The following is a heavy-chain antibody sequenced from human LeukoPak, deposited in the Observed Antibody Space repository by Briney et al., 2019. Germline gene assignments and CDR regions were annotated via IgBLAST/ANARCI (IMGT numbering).Heavy chain of an antibody. CDR3: ARQPAGLRFLEWLPLYMDV. CDR1: GGSISSSSYY. J-gene: IGHJ6*03. Sequence: PSETLSLTCTVSGGSISSSSYYWGWIRQPPGKGLEWIGSIYYSGSTYYNPSLKSRVTISVDTSKNQFSLKLSSVTAADTAVYYCARQPAGLRFLEWLPLYMDVWGKGTTVTVS. D-gene: IGHD3-3*01. CDR2: IYYSGST. V-gene: IGHV4-39*01.